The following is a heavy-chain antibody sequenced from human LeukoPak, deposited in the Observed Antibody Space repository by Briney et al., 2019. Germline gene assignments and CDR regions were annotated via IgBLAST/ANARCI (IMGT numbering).Heavy chain of an antibody. Sequence: PGGSLRLSCAVSGITLSNYGMSWVRQAPGKGLEWVAGISDSGGRTNYADSVKGRITISRDNPKSTLYLQMNSLRAEDTAVYFCAKRGVVIRVILVGFHKEAYYFDSWGQGALVTVSS. CDR3: AKRGVVIRVILVGFHKEAYYFDS. CDR2: ISDSGGRT. V-gene: IGHV3-23*01. CDR1: GITLSNYG. D-gene: IGHD3-22*01. J-gene: IGHJ4*02.